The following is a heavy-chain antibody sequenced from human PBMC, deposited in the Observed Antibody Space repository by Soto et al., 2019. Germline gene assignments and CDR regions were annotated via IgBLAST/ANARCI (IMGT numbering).Heavy chain of an antibody. CDR2: IYYSGST. V-gene: IGHV4-39*07. CDR3: ARHQSHSSSYVDP. J-gene: IGHJ5*02. D-gene: IGHD6-13*01. CDR1: GGSISSSSYY. Sequence: SETLSLTCTVSGGSISSSSYYWGWIRQPPGKGLEWIGSIYYSGSTYYNPSLKSRVTISVETTKNQFSLKLSSVTAADTAVYYCARHQSHSSSYVDPWGQGTLVTVSS.